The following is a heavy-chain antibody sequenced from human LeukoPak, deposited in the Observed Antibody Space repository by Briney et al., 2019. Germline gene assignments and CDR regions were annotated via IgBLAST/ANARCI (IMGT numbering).Heavy chain of an antibody. J-gene: IGHJ6*03. D-gene: IGHD2-8*01. Sequence: SETLSLTCAVYGGSFSGYYWSWIRQPPGKGLEWIGEINHSGSTNYNPSLKSRVTISVDTSKNQFSLKLSSVTAADTAVYYCARERYCTNGVCYVYYYMDVWGKGTTVTVSS. CDR2: INHSGST. CDR1: GGSFSGYY. V-gene: IGHV4-34*01. CDR3: ARERYCTNGVCYVYYYMDV.